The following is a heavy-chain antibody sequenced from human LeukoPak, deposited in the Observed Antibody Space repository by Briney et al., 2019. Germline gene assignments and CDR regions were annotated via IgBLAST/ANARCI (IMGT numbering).Heavy chain of an antibody. D-gene: IGHD6-19*01. V-gene: IGHV3-74*01. CDR2: IYSDGSST. Sequence: PGGSLRLSCAASGFTFSSYWMHWVRHAPGKGLVWVSRIYSDGSSTTYADSVKGRFTISRDNAKNTLYLQMNSLGAEDPAVYYCASLRAVAGIDYWGQGTLVTVSS. CDR3: ASLRAVAGIDY. CDR1: GFTFSSYW. J-gene: IGHJ4*02.